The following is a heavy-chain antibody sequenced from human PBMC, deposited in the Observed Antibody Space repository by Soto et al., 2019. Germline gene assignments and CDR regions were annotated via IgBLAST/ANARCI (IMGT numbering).Heavy chain of an antibody. CDR1: GFTSSSYG. V-gene: IGHV3-30*18. CDR2: ISYDGSNK. Sequence: PGGSLRLSCAASGFTSSSYGMHWVRQAPGKGLEWVAVISYDGSNKYYADSVKGRFTISRDNSKNTLYLQMNSLRAEVTAVYYCAKEYDILTGYSYYGMDVWGQGTTVTVSS. CDR3: AKEYDILTGYSYYGMDV. D-gene: IGHD3-9*01. J-gene: IGHJ6*02.